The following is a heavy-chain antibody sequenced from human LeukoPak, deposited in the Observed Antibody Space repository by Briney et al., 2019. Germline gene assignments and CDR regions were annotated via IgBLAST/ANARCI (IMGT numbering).Heavy chain of an antibody. CDR2: ISYDGSNK. Sequence: GRPLRLSCAASGFIFSRHAMHWVRQAPGKGLEWVAVISYDGSNKYSTASVKGRFAVSRDNSRNTLSLQMNSLRPEDTAVYYCARANGLRYEPSTFDYWGQGTLVTVSS. CDR1: GFIFSRHA. J-gene: IGHJ4*02. D-gene: IGHD2-2*01. CDR3: ARANGLRYEPSTFDY. V-gene: IGHV3-30*09.